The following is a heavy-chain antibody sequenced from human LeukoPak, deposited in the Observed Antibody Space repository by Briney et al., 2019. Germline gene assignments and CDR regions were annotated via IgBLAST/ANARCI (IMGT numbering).Heavy chain of an antibody. V-gene: IGHV3-74*01. J-gene: IGHJ4*02. CDR3: ARRSYDSTGYCDY. Sequence: GGSLRLSCAASGFTFSSYGMHWVRQAPGKGLVWVARINSDGSTTTYADSVKGRFTISRDNAKNTLYLQMNSLRAEDTAVYYCARRSYDSTGYCDYWGQGTLVTVSS. CDR1: GFTFSSYG. D-gene: IGHD3-22*01. CDR2: INSDGSTT.